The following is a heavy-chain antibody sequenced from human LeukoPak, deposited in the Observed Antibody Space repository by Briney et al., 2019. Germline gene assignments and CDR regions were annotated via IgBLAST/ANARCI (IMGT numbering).Heavy chain of an antibody. CDR1: GGSISTGSYY. V-gene: IGHV4-39*07. Sequence: SETLSLTCTVSGGSISTGSYYWGWIRQPPGKGLEWIGSVYYSGSTYYNPSLKSRVTISVDTCKNQFSLRLTSLTAADTAVYYCARLFAYCGGDCSFGAFDIWGQGTMVTVSS. D-gene: IGHD2-21*02. CDR2: VYYSGST. J-gene: IGHJ3*02. CDR3: ARLFAYCGGDCSFGAFDI.